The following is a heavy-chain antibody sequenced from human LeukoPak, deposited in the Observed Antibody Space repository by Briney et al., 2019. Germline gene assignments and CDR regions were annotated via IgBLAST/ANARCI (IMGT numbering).Heavy chain of an antibody. CDR1: GGSFSGYY. V-gene: IGHV4-34*01. Sequence: PSETLSLTCAVYGGSFSGYYWSWIRQPPGKGLEWIGEINHSGSTNYDPSLKSRVTISVDTSKNQFSLKLSSVTAADTAVYYCTRHSYRLPSHWGQGTLVTVSS. D-gene: IGHD2-21*01. CDR3: TRHSYRLPSH. CDR2: INHSGST. J-gene: IGHJ4*02.